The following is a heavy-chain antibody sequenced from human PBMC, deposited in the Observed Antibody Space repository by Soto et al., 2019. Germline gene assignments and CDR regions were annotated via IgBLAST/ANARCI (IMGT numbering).Heavy chain of an antibody. D-gene: IGHD3-10*01. CDR1: GYTFTSYG. Sequence: QVQLVQSGAEVKKPGASVKVSCKASGYTFTSYGISWVRQAPGQGLEWMGWISAYNGNTNYAQKLQGRVTMTTDRSSSTDYMKLGSLSSDDSAVYYCARYGPGGYGSGIIGRYHRRYGIDVCGQVTTVTDSS. CDR3: ARYGPGGYGSGIIGRYHRRYGIDV. CDR2: ISAYNGNT. V-gene: IGHV1-18*01. J-gene: IGHJ6*02.